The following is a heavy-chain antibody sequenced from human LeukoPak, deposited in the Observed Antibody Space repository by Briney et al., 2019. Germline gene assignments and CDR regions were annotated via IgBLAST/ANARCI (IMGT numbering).Heavy chain of an antibody. CDR1: GFTFSSYS. CDR2: ISSSSSYI. J-gene: IGHJ4*02. Sequence: PGGSLRLSCAASGFTFSSYSMNWVRQAPGKGLEWVSSISSSSSYIYYADSVKGRFTISRDNAKNSLYLQMNSLRAEDTAVYYCAKDAEPGHTVTYYFDYWGQGTLVTVSS. V-gene: IGHV3-21*04. D-gene: IGHD4-17*01. CDR3: AKDAEPGHTVTYYFDY.